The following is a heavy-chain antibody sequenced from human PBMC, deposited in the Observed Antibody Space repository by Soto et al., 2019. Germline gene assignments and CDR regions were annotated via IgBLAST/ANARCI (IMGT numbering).Heavy chain of an antibody. CDR2: IIPILGIA. V-gene: IGHV1-69*02. CDR3: ARVGGIAAAGPLDY. CDR1: GGTFSSYT. Sequence: SVKVSCKASGGTFSSYTISWVRQAPGQGLEWMGRIIPILGIANYAQKFQGRVTITADKSTSTAYMELSSLRSEDTAVYYCARVGGIAAAGPLDYWGQGTLVTVSS. D-gene: IGHD6-13*01. J-gene: IGHJ4*02.